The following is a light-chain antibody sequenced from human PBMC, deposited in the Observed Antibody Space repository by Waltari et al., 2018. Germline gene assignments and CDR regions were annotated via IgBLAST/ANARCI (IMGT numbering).Light chain of an antibody. CDR2: GKE. V-gene: IGLV3-19*01. Sequence: SSELTQGPDVSVALGQTVKITCQGDSLRTSYASWYQVKPGQAPVLVLFGKERRPSGIPDRISGYRSGTTSALTSTGAQAEDEADYYCHSRKGSDDQVVFGGGTKLTVL. CDR1: SLRTSY. CDR3: HSRKGSDDQVV. J-gene: IGLJ3*02.